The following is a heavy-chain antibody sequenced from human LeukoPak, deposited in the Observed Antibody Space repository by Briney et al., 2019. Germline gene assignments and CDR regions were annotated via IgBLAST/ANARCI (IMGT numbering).Heavy chain of an antibody. V-gene: IGHV4-34*01. D-gene: IGHD6-13*01. Sequence: SETLSLACAVYGGSFSGYYWSWIRQPLGKGLEWIGEINHSGSTNYNPSLKSRVTISVDTSKNQFSLKLSSVTAADTAVYYCARVFSWPNWFDPWGQGTLVTVSS. CDR2: INHSGST. J-gene: IGHJ5*02. CDR3: ARVFSWPNWFDP. CDR1: GGSFSGYY.